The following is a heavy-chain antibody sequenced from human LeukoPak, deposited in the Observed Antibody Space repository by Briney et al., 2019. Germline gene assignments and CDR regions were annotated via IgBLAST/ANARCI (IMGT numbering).Heavy chain of an antibody. D-gene: IGHD4-17*01. Sequence: GASVKVSCKASGGTFSSYAISWVRQAPGQGLEWMGRIIPTFGTANYAQKFQGRVTITTDESTSTAYMELSSLRSEDTAVYYCATPDYGDWGYAFDIWGQGTMVTVSS. CDR1: GGTFSSYA. J-gene: IGHJ3*02. CDR3: ATPDYGDWGYAFDI. V-gene: IGHV1-69*05. CDR2: IIPTFGTA.